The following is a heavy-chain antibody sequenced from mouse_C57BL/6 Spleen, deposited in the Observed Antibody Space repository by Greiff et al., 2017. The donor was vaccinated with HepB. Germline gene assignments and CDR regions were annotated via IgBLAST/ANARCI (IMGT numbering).Heavy chain of an antibody. CDR3: VRHPTDVGYPYAMDY. CDR2: IRSKSNNYAT. Sequence: EVKLVESGGGLVQPKGSLKLSCAASGFSFNTYAMNWVRQAPGKGLEWVARIRSKSNNYATYYADSVKDRFTISRDDSESMLYLQMNNLKTEDTAMYYCVRHPTDVGYPYAMDYWGQGTSVTVSS. CDR1: GFSFNTYA. V-gene: IGHV10-1*01. D-gene: IGHD2-2*01. J-gene: IGHJ4*01.